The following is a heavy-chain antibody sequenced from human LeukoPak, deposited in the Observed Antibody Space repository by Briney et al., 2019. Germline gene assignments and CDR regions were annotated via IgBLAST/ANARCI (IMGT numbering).Heavy chain of an antibody. CDR2: ISRSGSTK. CDR3: ARVLRYCSGGNCYSGGLGYMDV. CDR1: GFTFSDYI. V-gene: IGHV3-11*01. J-gene: IGHJ6*03. D-gene: IGHD2-15*01. Sequence: NPGGSLRLSCAASGFTFSDYIMRWIRQAPGKGLEWVSSISRSGSTKYYADSVKGRFTISRDNAKNSPFLQMNSLRAEDTAVYYCARVLRYCSGGNCYSGGLGYMDVWGKGTTVTISS.